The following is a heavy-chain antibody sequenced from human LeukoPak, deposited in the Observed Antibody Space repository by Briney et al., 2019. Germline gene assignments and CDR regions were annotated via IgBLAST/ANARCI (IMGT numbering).Heavy chain of an antibody. V-gene: IGHV1-2*02. CDR1: GYTFTGYY. Sequence: GASVKVSCKASGYTFTGYYMHWVRQAPGQGLGWMGWINPNSGGTNYAQKFQGRVTMTRDTSISTAYMELSRLRSGDTAVYYCARDRQRSGIAVAGTIIFVENWFDPWGQGTLVTVSS. D-gene: IGHD6-19*01. CDR2: INPNSGGT. CDR3: ARDRQRSGIAVAGTIIFVENWFDP. J-gene: IGHJ5*02.